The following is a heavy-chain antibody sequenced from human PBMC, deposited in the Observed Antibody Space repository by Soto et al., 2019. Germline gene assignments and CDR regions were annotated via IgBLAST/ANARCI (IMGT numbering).Heavy chain of an antibody. CDR3: EKDPDYGDTSAYLSPPP. CDR2: IDWSGEYP. V-gene: IGHV3-23*01. CDR1: GFTLSSYA. Sequence: VQVLESGGDLVQPGGSLRLSCAASGFTLSSYAMIWVRQAPGKGLEWVSVIDWSGEYPNYADSVKGRFTISRDASKNTLNLQMNSLRAEATAVYYCEKDPDYGDTSAYLSPPPWGRGTRVTVSS. J-gene: IGHJ5*02. D-gene: IGHD4-17*01.